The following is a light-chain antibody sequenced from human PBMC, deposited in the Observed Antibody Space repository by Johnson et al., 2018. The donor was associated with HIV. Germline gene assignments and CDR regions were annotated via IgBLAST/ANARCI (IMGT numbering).Light chain of an antibody. V-gene: IGLV1-51*01. CDR3: GTWDSSLSGV. J-gene: IGLJ1*01. Sequence: QSVLTQPPSMSAAPGQQVTISCSGSSSNIGNNYVSWYQQLPGTAPKLLIYDNNKRPSGIPARCSGAKSGTSAHLGITGVKTGDETDYYCGTWDSSLSGVFGTGTKVTFL. CDR1: SSNIGNNY. CDR2: DNN.